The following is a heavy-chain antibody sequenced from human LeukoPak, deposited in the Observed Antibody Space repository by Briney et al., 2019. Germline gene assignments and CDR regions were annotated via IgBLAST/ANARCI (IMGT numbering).Heavy chain of an antibody. CDR3: AKLRKTLYDAFDI. J-gene: IGHJ3*02. CDR1: GYNFNTYW. CDR2: IYPGDSDT. V-gene: IGHV5-51*01. Sequence: GESLKISCKTSGYNFNTYWIGWVRQMPGKGLEWMGIIYPGDSDTRDSPSFQGQVTISADKSVSTAYLQWSSLKAPDTAMYYCAKLRKTLYDAFDIWGQGTMVTVSS.